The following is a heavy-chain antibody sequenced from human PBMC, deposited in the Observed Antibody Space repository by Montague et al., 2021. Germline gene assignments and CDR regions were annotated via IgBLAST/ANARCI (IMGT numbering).Heavy chain of an antibody. Sequence: SLRLSCAGSGFTFGSYDMNWVRQAPGKGLEWVSSTSGRSTYIYYGDSMKGRVIISRDNAKNSLYLQMNSLRVEDTAIYYCARQEYGLDVWGQGTTVTVSS. V-gene: IGHV3-21*01. CDR2: TSGRSTYI. CDR3: ARQEYGLDV. CDR1: GFTFGSYD. J-gene: IGHJ6*02.